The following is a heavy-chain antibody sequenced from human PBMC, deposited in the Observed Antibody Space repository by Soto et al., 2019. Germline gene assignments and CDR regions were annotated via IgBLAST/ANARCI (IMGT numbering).Heavy chain of an antibody. CDR1: GFTFSSYA. J-gene: IGHJ4*02. CDR2: ISGSGGST. D-gene: IGHD5-18*01. V-gene: IGHV3-23*01. CDR3: AKDVDTAMVSRLCDY. Sequence: SLRLCCAASGFTFSSYAMSWVRQAPGKGLEWVSAISGSGGSTYYADSVKGRFTISRDNSKNTLYLQMNSLRAEDTAVYYCAKDVDTAMVSRLCDYWGQGTLVTVSA.